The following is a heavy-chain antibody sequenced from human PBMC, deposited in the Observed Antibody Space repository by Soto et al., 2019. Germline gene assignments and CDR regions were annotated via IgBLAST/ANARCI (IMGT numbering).Heavy chain of an antibody. CDR2: IGTAGDT. D-gene: IGHD3-9*01. V-gene: IGHV3-13*01. CDR1: GFTFSSYD. J-gene: IGHJ6*02. CDR3: AREKMNYDILTGYKRDYYGMDV. Sequence: EVQLVESGGGLVQPGGSLRLSCAASGFTFSSYDMHWVRQATGKGLEWVSAIGTAGDTYYPGSVKGRFTISRENAKNSLYLQMNRLRAEDTAVYYCAREKMNYDILTGYKRDYYGMDVWGQGTTVTVSS.